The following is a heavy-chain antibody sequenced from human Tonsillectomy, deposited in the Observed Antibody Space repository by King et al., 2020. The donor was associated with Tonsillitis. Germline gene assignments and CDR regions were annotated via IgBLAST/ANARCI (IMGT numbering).Heavy chain of an antibody. D-gene: IGHD1-1*01. Sequence: QLVQSGGGLVKPGGSLRLSCAASGFTFSDYYMSWIRQAPGKGLEWVSYISSSGSSIYYADSVKGRFTISRDNPKNSLYLQMNSLRAEDTAVYYCARDGDVQLEANDYWGQGTLVTVSS. J-gene: IGHJ4*02. CDR1: GFTFSDYY. V-gene: IGHV3-11*01. CDR2: ISSSGSSI. CDR3: ARDGDVQLEANDY.